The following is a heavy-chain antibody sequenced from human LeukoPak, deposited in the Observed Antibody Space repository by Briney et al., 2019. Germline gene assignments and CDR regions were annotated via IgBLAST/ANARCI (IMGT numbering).Heavy chain of an antibody. CDR2: IKEDGSEK. J-gene: IGHJ4*02. CDR1: GFPFSSYA. Sequence: GGSLRLSCAASGFPFSSYAMTWVRQAPGKGLEWVANIKEDGSEKYYVDSVKGRYTISRDNSNNTLYLQMNSLRAEDTAVYYCARGFYYHTSGYWGIDYWGQGTLVTVSS. V-gene: IGHV3-7*01. D-gene: IGHD3-22*01. CDR3: ARGFYYHTSGYWGIDY.